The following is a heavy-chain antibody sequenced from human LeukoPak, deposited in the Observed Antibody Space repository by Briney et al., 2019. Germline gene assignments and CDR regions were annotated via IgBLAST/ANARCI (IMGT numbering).Heavy chain of an antibody. Sequence: GGSLRLSCAASGFTFDDYAMHWVRQAPGKGLEWVSLISGDGGSTYYADSVKGRFTFSRDNSKNSLYLQMNSLRTEDTALYYCAKDPTRKGRGAFDIWGQGTMVTVSS. CDR3: AKDPTRKGRGAFDI. CDR2: ISGDGGST. D-gene: IGHD4-11*01. V-gene: IGHV3-43*02. J-gene: IGHJ3*02. CDR1: GFTFDDYA.